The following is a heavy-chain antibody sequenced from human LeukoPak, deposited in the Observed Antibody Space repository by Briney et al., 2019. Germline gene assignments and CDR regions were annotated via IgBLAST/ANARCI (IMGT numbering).Heavy chain of an antibody. J-gene: IGHJ4*02. D-gene: IGHD2-2*02. V-gene: IGHV3-74*01. Sequence: GGSLRLSCAASGFTFSSYWMHWVRQAPGKGLVWVSRINSDGSSTSYADSVKGRFTISRDNAKNTLYLQMSSLRAEDTAVYYCARALRYCGSTSCYRLDYWGQGTLVTVSS. CDR2: INSDGSST. CDR3: ARALRYCGSTSCYRLDY. CDR1: GFTFSSYW.